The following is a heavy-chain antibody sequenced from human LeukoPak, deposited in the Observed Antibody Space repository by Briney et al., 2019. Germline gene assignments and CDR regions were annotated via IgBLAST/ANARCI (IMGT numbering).Heavy chain of an antibody. J-gene: IGHJ4*02. CDR1: GLTFTNYA. V-gene: IGHV3-23*01. D-gene: IGHD1-20*01. CDR3: AKDRITVNPYYFDY. Sequence: GGSLRLSCAASGLTFTNYAMSWVRQAPGKGLEWVSGVSGSGGSTYYAGSVKGRFTISRDNSKNTLYLQMNSLRAEDTALYYCAKDRITVNPYYFDYWGQGTLVTVSS. CDR2: VSGSGGST.